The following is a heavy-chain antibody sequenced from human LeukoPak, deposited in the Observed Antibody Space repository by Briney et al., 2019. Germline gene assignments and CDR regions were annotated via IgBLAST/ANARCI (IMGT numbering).Heavy chain of an antibody. CDR1: GYTFTSYY. J-gene: IGHJ4*02. Sequence: GASVKVSCKASGYTFTSYYMHWVRQAPGQGLEWMGWINPNSDDTNYAQKFQGRVTMTWDTSISTAYMQLSRLRSDDTAVYYCAREGTEGPFDFWGQGTLVTVSS. V-gene: IGHV1-2*02. D-gene: IGHD3-10*01. CDR2: INPNSDDT. CDR3: AREGTEGPFDF.